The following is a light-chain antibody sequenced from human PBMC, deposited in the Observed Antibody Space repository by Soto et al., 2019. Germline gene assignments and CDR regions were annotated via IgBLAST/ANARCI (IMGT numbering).Light chain of an antibody. V-gene: IGLV3-1*01. J-gene: IGLJ3*02. Sequence: YELTQPPSVSVSPGQTASITCSGEKLGDKYVSWYQQNRGQSPVLVIYQDNKRPSGIPERFSGSNSGNKATLTISVTQAIDEATYYCQAWDSSTAVFGGGTKLTVL. CDR2: QDN. CDR3: QAWDSSTAV. CDR1: KLGDKY.